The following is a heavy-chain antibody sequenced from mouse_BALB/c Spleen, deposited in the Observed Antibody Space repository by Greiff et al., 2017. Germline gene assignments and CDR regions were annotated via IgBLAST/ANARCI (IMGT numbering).Heavy chain of an antibody. V-gene: IGHV14-4*02. Sequence: EVQVVESGAELVRSGASVKLSCTASGFNIKDYYMHWVKQRPEQGLEWIGWIDPENGDTEYAPKFQGKATMTADTSSNTAYLQLSSLTSEDTAVYYCNGDSSGYAYWGQGTLVTVSA. CDR1: GFNIKDYY. CDR2: IDPENGDT. D-gene: IGHD3-2*01. J-gene: IGHJ3*01. CDR3: NGDSSGYAY.